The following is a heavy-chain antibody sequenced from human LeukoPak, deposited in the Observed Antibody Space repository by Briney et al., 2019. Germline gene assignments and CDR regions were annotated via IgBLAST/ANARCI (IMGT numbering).Heavy chain of an antibody. V-gene: IGHV1-2*02. D-gene: IGHD1-26*01. CDR2: INPNSGGT. CDR1: GYTFTGYY. CDR3: ARDLGLGLFDY. Sequence: HGASVKVSCKASGYTFTGYYMHWVRQAPGQGLEWMGWINPNSGGTNYARKFQGRVTMTRDTSISTAYMELSRLRSDDTAVYYCARDLGLGLFDYWGQGTLVTVSS. J-gene: IGHJ4*02.